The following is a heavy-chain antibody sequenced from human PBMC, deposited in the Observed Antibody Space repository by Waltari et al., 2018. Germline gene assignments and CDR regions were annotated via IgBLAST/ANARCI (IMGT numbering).Heavy chain of an antibody. D-gene: IGHD6-19*01. CDR3: ASVRSGWDF. J-gene: IGHJ4*02. CDR2: ISRMGSTI. CDR1: GFTSSSYE. V-gene: IGHV3-48*03. Sequence: EVQLVESGGGLVQPGGSLRLSCAASGFTSSSYEMNWVRQAQGKGLEWVSYISRMGSTIYYADSLKGRFTISRDNAKNSLYLQMNRLIDDDTAVYYCASVRSGWDFWGQGTLVTVSS.